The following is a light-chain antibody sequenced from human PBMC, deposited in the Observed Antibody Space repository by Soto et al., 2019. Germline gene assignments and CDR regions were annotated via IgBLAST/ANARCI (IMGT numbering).Light chain of an antibody. CDR2: KAS. Sequence: IQMTQSPSTLSASVGDRVTITCRASQSISIWLAWYQQKPGKAHKLLIYKASSLESEVPSRFSGSGSGTEFTLTINSLQPDDSATYYCQQYNSDSTFGQGTKVEIK. CDR1: QSISIW. V-gene: IGKV1-5*03. J-gene: IGKJ1*01. CDR3: QQYNSDST.